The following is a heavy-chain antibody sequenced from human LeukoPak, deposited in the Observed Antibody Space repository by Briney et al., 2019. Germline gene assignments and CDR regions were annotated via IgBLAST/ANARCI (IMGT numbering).Heavy chain of an antibody. D-gene: IGHD1-26*01. CDR2: ISYDGSNK. CDR1: GFTFSSYA. V-gene: IGHV3-30*04. J-gene: IGHJ4*02. CDR3: ANSGSFSVYFDY. Sequence: PGRSLRLSCAASGFTFSSYAMHWVRQAPGKGLEWVAVISYDGSNKYYADSVKGRFTISRDNSKNTLYLQMNSLRAEDTAVYYCANSGSFSVYFDYWGQGTLVTVSS.